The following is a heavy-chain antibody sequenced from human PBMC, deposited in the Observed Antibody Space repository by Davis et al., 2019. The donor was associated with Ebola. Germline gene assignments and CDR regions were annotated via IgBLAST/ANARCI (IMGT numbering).Heavy chain of an antibody. CDR1: GGSISSGGYY. CDR2: IYYSGST. V-gene: IGHV4-31*03. J-gene: IGHJ6*03. Sequence: PSETLSLTCTVSGGSISSGGYYWSWIRQHPGKGLEWIGYIYYSGSTYYNPSLKSRVTISVDTSKNQFSLKLSSVTAADTAVYYCARVRFSYYYMDVWGKGTTVTVSS. CDR3: ARVRFSYYYMDV. D-gene: IGHD3-3*01.